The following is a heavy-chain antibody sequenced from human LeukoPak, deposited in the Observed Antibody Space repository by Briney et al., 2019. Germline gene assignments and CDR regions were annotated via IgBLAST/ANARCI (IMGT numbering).Heavy chain of an antibody. D-gene: IGHD6-19*01. V-gene: IGHV3-23*01. Sequence: GGSLRLSCAASGFTFSSYGMNWVRQAPGKGLEWVSAISGSGGSPYYADSVKGRFTISRDSSKNTLYLQMNSLRAEDTAIYYCAKRSAESSGYFDSWGQGTLVTVSS. J-gene: IGHJ4*02. CDR2: ISGSGGSP. CDR1: GFTFSSYG. CDR3: AKRSAESSGYFDS.